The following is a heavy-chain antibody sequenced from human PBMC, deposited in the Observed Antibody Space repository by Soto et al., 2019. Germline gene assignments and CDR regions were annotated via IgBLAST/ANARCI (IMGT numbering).Heavy chain of an antibody. Sequence: GGSLRLSCTTSGLSFHNARMNWVRQAPGKGLEWVGHIKSTADGETTDYATAIKDRFIISGDDSKATLYLQMNSLKTEDTAVYYCATAFPYYRSGLFDYWSQGMLVTVSS. CDR3: ATAFPYYRSGLFDY. CDR1: GLSFHNAR. CDR2: IKSTADGETT. V-gene: IGHV3-15*01. J-gene: IGHJ4*02. D-gene: IGHD4-4*01.